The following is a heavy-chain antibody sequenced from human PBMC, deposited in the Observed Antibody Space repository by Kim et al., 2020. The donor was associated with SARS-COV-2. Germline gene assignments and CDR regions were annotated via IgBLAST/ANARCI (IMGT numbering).Heavy chain of an antibody. CDR2: ISAYNGNT. D-gene: IGHD3-16*02. V-gene: IGHV1-18*04. CDR3: ARDLSDYVWGSYRADNWFDP. Sequence: ASVKVSCKASGYTFTSYGISWVRQAPGQGLEWMGWISAYNGNTNYAQKLQGRVTMTTDTSTSTAYMELRSLRSDDTAVYYCARDLSDYVWGSYRADNWFDPWGQGTLVTVSS. J-gene: IGHJ5*02. CDR1: GYTFTSYG.